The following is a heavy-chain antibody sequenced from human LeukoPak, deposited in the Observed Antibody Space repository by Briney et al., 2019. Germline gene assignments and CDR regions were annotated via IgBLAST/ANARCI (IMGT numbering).Heavy chain of an antibody. D-gene: IGHD3-10*01. CDR2: ISWNSGSI. CDR3: AKSRITMVRGPFDY. CDR1: GFTFDDYA. V-gene: IGHV3-9*01. J-gene: IGHJ4*02. Sequence: GGSLRLSCAASGFTFDDYAMHWVRQAPGKGLEWVSGISWNSGSIGYADSVEGRFTISRDNAKNSLYLQMNSLRAEDTALYYCAKSRITMVRGPFDYWGQGTLVTVSS.